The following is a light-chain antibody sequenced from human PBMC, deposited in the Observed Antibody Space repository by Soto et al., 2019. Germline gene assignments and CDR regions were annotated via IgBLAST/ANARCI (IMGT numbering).Light chain of an antibody. Sequence: EIVMTQSPAPLSLSPGERATLSFRARQTVTGNLAWYGQKPGQAPRLLIYGASTRATGIPARFSGSGSGTEFTLTISSLQSEDFAGYYCQQYNYLPYTFGQGTKLEIK. J-gene: IGKJ2*01. CDR2: GAS. CDR3: QQYNYLPYT. V-gene: IGKV3-15*01. CDR1: QTVTGN.